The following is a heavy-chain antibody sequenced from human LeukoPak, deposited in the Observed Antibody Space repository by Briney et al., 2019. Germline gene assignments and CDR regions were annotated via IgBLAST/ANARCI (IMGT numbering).Heavy chain of an antibody. CDR3: ARGNNWSYSPESAYDY. CDR1: GGTFSSYA. D-gene: IGHD3-10*01. CDR2: IIPIFGTA. V-gene: IGHV1-69*13. J-gene: IGHJ4*02. Sequence: GASVKVSCKASGGTFSSYAISWVRQAPGQGLEWMGGIIPIFGTANYAQKFQGRVTITADESTSTAYMELSSLRSEDTAVYYCARGNNWSYSPESAYDYWGQGTLVTVSS.